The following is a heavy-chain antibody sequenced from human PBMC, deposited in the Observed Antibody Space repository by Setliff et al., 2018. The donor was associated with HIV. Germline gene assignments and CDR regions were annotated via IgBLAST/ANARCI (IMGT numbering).Heavy chain of an antibody. D-gene: IGHD3-10*01. J-gene: IGHJ6*03. CDR1: GYTFSNYG. V-gene: IGHV1-18*01. CDR2: ITSYNGRI. CDR3: AREGKFRYYYYMDV. Sequence: ASVKVSCKASGYTFSNYGITWVRQAPGQGLEWMGWITSYNGRINYAQKFQGRLTMTEDTSASTAYMELSSLRSEDTAVYYCAREGKFRYYYYMDVWGKGTTVTVSS.